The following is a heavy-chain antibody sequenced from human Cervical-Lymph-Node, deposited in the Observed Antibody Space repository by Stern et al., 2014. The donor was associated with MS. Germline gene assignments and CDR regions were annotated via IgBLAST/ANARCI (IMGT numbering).Heavy chain of an antibody. J-gene: IGHJ5*02. CDR1: GGSISSYY. Sequence: QVQLQESGPGLVKPSETLSLTCTVSGGSISSYYWSWIRQSPGKGLEWIGYISYSGTTNYNPALKSRVTISVDTSKNKFSLKLNSVTAADTAVYYCARDRRRDYGSGSDRYIWLDPWGQGTLVTVSS. CDR3: ARDRRRDYGSGSDRYIWLDP. CDR2: ISYSGTT. V-gene: IGHV4-59*01. D-gene: IGHD3-10*01.